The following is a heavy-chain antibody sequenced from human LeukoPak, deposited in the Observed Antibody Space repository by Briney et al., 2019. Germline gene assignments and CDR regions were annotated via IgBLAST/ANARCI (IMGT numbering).Heavy chain of an antibody. V-gene: IGHV4-30-2*01. J-gene: IGHJ5*02. CDR3: ARVVVPAAMPTQWFDP. Sequence: SETLSLTCAVSGGSISSGGYSWSWIRQPPGKGLEWIGYIYHSGSTYYNPSLKSRVTISVDRSKNQFSLKLSSVTAADTAVYYCARVVVPAAMPTQWFDPWGQGTLATVSS. CDR2: IYHSGST. D-gene: IGHD2-2*01. CDR1: GGSISSGGYS.